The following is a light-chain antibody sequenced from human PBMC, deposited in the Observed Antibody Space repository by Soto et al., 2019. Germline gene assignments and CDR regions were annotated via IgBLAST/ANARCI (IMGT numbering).Light chain of an antibody. Sequence: QSALNQPASVSGSPGQSITISCTGTSSDVGGYNYVSWYQQHPGKAPKLMIYEVSNRPSGVSNRFSGSKSGNTASLTISGLQAEDEADYYCSSYTSSSTPYVFGTGTQVTV. J-gene: IGLJ1*01. CDR3: SSYTSSSTPYV. CDR1: SSDVGGYNY. V-gene: IGLV2-14*01. CDR2: EVS.